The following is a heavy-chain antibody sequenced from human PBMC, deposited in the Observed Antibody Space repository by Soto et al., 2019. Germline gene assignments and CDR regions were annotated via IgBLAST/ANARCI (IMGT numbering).Heavy chain of an antibody. CDR1: GYTFTGYY. V-gene: IGHV1-2*02. D-gene: IGHD6-13*01. J-gene: IGHJ4*02. CDR2: INPNSGGT. Sequence: SVKVSCKASGYTFTGYYMHWVRQAPGQGLEWMGWINPNSGGTNYAQKFQGRVTMTRDTSISTAYMELSRLRSDDTAVYYCARDLSRVLAAAGPSFDYWGQGTMVTVSA. CDR3: ARDLSRVLAAAGPSFDY.